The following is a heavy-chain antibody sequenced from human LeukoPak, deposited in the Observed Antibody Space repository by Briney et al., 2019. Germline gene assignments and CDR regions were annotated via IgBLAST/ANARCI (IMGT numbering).Heavy chain of an antibody. CDR2: INHSGST. D-gene: IGHD4-23*01. V-gene: IGHV4-34*01. CDR3: ARGRWLPFDY. Sequence: SETLSLTCALYGGSFSGYYCSWIRQPPGKGLEWNGEINHSGSTNYNPSLKSRVTISVDTSKNQFSLKLSSVTAADTAVYYCARGRWLPFDYWGQGTLVTVSS. CDR1: GGSFSGYY. J-gene: IGHJ4*02.